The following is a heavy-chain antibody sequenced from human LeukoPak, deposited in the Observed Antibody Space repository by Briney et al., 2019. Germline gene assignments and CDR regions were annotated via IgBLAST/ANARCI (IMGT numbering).Heavy chain of an antibody. J-gene: IGHJ5*02. CDR1: GFTFISYW. Sequence: GGSLRLSCAASGFTFISYWMYWVRQAPGKGLVWVSRINSDGGSTTYAESVKGRFTISRDNAKNTLSLQMNSLRAEDTAVYYCARDTNWFDPWGQGTLVTVSS. CDR3: ARDTNWFDP. V-gene: IGHV3-74*01. CDR2: INSDGGST.